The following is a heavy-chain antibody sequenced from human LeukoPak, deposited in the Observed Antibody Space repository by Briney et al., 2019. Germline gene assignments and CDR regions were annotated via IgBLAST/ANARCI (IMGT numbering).Heavy chain of an antibody. CDR2: IYYSGST. CDR3: ARVYSALFDY. Sequence: SETLSLTCTVSGGSISSSSYYWGWIRQPPGKGLEWIGSIYYSGSTYYNPPLKSRVTISVDTSKNQFSLKLSSVTAADTAVYYCARVYSALFDYWGQGTLVTVSS. D-gene: IGHD4-11*01. J-gene: IGHJ4*02. V-gene: IGHV4-39*07. CDR1: GGSISSSSYY.